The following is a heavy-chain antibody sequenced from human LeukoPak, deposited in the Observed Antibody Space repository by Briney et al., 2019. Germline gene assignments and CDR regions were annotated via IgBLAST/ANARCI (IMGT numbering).Heavy chain of an antibody. D-gene: IGHD3-16*01. J-gene: IGHJ4*02. CDR3: VRKTIGSSYDH. CDR1: GGSISSSSYY. Sequence: SETLSLTCTVSGGSISSSSYYWGWIRQPPGKGLEWIGSIYYSGSTYYNPSLKSRVTISVDTSKNQFSLNLNSVTAADTAVFYCVRKTIGSSYDHWGQGTLVTVSS. CDR2: IYYSGST. V-gene: IGHV4-39*01.